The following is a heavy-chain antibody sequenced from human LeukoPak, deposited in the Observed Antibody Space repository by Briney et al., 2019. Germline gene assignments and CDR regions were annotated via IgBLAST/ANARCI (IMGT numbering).Heavy chain of an antibody. CDR3: ARAHQGWGYYYDSSGYYQLDY. CDR2: IIPIFGTA. Sequence: SVKVSCTASGGTFSSYAISWVRQAPGQGLEWMGGIIPIFGTANYAQKFQGRVTITADESTSTAYMELSSLRSEDTAVYYCARAHQGWGYYYDSSGYYQLDYWGQGTLVTVSS. V-gene: IGHV1-69*13. J-gene: IGHJ4*02. D-gene: IGHD3-22*01. CDR1: GGTFSSYA.